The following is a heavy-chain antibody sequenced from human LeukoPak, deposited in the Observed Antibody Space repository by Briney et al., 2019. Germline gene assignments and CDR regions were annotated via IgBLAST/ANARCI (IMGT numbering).Heavy chain of an antibody. CDR1: GGSISRSDYY. CDR3: ARAAAFYGSASYYPDY. Sequence: PSETLSLTCTASGGSISRSDYYWGWIRQPPGKGLEWIGSVHYTGRTYYNRSLKRQVTISVDTSKNQFSLKVNSVTAADTAVYFCARAAAFYGSASYYPDYWGQGILVSVPS. V-gene: IGHV4-39*01. D-gene: IGHD3-10*01. CDR2: VHYTGRT. J-gene: IGHJ4*01.